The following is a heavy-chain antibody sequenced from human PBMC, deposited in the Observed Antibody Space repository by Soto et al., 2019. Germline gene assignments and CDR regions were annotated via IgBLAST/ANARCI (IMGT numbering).Heavy chain of an antibody. CDR1: GFTFSSYS. D-gene: IGHD2-2*01. V-gene: IGHV3-48*02. Sequence: EVQLVESGGGLVQPGGSLRLSCAASGFTFSSYSMNWVRQAPGKGLEWVSYISSSSGTIYYAHSVEGGFTISRDNAKNALYLQMNSLRDEDTAVYYCAQKRPVATQMNYWGQGTPVTVSS. CDR2: ISSSSGTI. J-gene: IGHJ4*02. CDR3: AQKRPVATQMNY.